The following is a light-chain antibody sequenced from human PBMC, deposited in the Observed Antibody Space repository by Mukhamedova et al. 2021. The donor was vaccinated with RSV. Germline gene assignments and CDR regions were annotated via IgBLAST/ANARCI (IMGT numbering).Light chain of an antibody. Sequence: WYQRRVHGKAPKILIYDASRVQSGVPSRFSGSGSGTDFTLTISRLQPADVATDECQQSGRLPFSFGQGTKLEI. V-gene: IGKV1-39*01. CDR2: DAS. CDR3: QQSGRLPFS. J-gene: IGKJ2*03.